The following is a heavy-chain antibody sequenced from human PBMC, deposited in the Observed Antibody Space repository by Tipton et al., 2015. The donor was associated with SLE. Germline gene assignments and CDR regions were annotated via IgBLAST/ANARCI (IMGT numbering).Heavy chain of an antibody. CDR1: GGSVTSHY. D-gene: IGHD3-3*01. CDR3: ARGDTIPSGWFDP. CDR2: VSFTGRT. J-gene: IGHJ5*02. V-gene: IGHV4-59*02. Sequence: PGLVKPSRTLSLTCTVPGGSVTSHYWTWIRQPPGKGLEWIGYVSFTGRTNYNPSLKSRVSISIDMSKKQFSLRLTSVTAADTAVYYCARGDTIPSGWFDPWGQRTLVTVSS.